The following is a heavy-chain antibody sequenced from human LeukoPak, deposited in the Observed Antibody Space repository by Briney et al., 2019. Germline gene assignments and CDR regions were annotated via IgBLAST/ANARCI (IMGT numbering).Heavy chain of an antibody. CDR2: IYYSGST. V-gene: IGHV4-59*01. D-gene: IGHD5-18*01. Sequence: SETLSLTCTVSGGSISSYYWSWIRQPPGKGLEWIGYIYYSGSTNYNPSLKSRVTISVDTSKNQFSLKLSSVTAADTAVYYCARALGSYGGPGYFDYWGQGTLVTVSS. CDR3: ARALGSYGGPGYFDY. CDR1: GGSISSYY. J-gene: IGHJ4*02.